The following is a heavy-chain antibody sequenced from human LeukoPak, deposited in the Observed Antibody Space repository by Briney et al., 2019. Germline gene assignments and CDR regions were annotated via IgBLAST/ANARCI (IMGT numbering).Heavy chain of an antibody. CDR2: IYYSGST. V-gene: IGHV4-59*01. D-gene: IGHD6-19*01. CDR1: GRSISSYY. J-gene: IGHJ4*02. CDR3: ARWGYSSGWYVGGFDY. Sequence: SETLSLTCTVSGRSISSYYWSWIRQPPGKGLEWIGYIYYSGSTNYNPSLKSRVTISVDTSKNQFSLKLSSVTAADTAVYYCARWGYSSGWYVGGFDYWGQGTLVTVSS.